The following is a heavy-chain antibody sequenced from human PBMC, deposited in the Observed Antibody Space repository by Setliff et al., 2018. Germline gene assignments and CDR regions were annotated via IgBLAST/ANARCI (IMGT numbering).Heavy chain of an antibody. CDR2: IYHNGNT. CDR3: ARTLSGYLSYFDS. CDR1: GGSVSPYF. Sequence: ETLSLTCTVSGGSVSPYFWSWIRQPPGKGLQWIGYIYHNGNTNFNPSLKSRVTISIDTSKNYFSLRLTSVTAADTAMYFCARTLSGYLSYFDSWGQGTLVTISS. J-gene: IGHJ4*02. V-gene: IGHV4-59*08. D-gene: IGHD5-12*01.